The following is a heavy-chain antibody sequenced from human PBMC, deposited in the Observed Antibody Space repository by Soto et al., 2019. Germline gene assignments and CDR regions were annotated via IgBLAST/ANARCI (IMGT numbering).Heavy chain of an antibody. V-gene: IGHV1-3*04. CDR2: IHTGNGDT. CDR1: GYIFTSSP. J-gene: IGHJ4*02. Sequence: GASVKVSCTTSGYIFTSSPLNWFRQAPGQRPEWVGWIHTGNGDTKYSQKFQGRVTITRDTSASTAYMELSSLRSEDTTVYYCARDLGGWTDYWGQGTLVTVSS. CDR3: ARDLGGWTDY. D-gene: IGHD6-19*01.